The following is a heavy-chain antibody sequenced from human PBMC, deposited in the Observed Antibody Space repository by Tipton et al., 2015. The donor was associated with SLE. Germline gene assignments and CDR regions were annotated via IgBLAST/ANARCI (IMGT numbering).Heavy chain of an antibody. CDR2: IYSSGST. CDR1: GGSISSYY. J-gene: IGHJ4*02. Sequence: LRLSCTVSGGSISSYYWSWIRQPAGKGLEWIGRIYSSGSTSYNPSLKSRVTMSVDTSKNQFSLKLSSVTAADTAVYYCARLVVGGGSCYPDYWGQGTLVTVSS. CDR3: ARLVVGGGSCYPDY. D-gene: IGHD2-15*01. V-gene: IGHV4-4*07.